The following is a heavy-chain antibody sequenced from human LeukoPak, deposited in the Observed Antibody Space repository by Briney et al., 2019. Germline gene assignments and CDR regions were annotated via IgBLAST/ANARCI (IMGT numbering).Heavy chain of an antibody. Sequence: PGGSLRLSCAASGFTFSSYAMSWVRQAPGKGLEWVSAISGSGGSTYYADSVKGRFTISRDNSKNTLYLQMNSLRAEDTGVYYCANRVGFNVLLWFGELFYGMDAWGQGTTVSVSS. D-gene: IGHD3-10*01. CDR3: ANRVGFNVLLWFGELFYGMDA. CDR1: GFTFSSYA. V-gene: IGHV3-23*01. J-gene: IGHJ6*02. CDR2: ISGSGGST.